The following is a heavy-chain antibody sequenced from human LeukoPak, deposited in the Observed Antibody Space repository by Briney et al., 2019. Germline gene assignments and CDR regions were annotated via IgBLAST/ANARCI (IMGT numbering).Heavy chain of an antibody. D-gene: IGHD6-13*01. CDR1: GGSISSYY. J-gene: IGHJ2*01. CDR3: ARLTPSDSSSWYWYFGL. V-gene: IGHV4-59*08. CDR2: IYYSGST. Sequence: SETLSLTCTVSGGSISSYYWSWIRQPPGKGLEWIGYIYYSGSTNYNPSFKSRVTISVDTSKNQFSLKLNTVTAADTAVYYCARLTPSDSSSWYWYFGLWGRGTLVTVSS.